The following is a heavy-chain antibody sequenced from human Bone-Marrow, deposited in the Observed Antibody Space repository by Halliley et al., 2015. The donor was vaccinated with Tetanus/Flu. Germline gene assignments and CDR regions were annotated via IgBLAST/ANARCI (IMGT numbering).Heavy chain of an antibody. J-gene: IGHJ4*02. CDR1: GFTFSDYY. CDR3: ARDHRELL. D-gene: IGHD3-10*01. V-gene: IGHV3-11*01. CDR2: ISSSGGNI. Sequence: SLRLSCAASGFTFSDYYMAWIRQAPGKGLEWISHISSSGGNIYYADSVKGRFTISRDNAKNSLFLQMDSLRAEDTAVYYCARDHRELLWGQGTLVTVSS.